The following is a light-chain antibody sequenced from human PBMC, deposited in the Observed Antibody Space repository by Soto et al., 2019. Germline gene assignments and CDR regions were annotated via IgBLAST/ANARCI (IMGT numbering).Light chain of an antibody. CDR1: QSILSY. V-gene: IGKV3-11*01. CDR2: DAS. CDR3: QQRTNWPRYT. J-gene: IGKJ2*01. Sequence: EIVLTQSPATLSLSPGEGVTLSCRASQSILSYLAWYQQKPGQAPRVLIYDASYRATGIPARFSGSGSGTDFTLTISRLEPEDFAFYYCQQRTNWPRYTFGQGTKLELK.